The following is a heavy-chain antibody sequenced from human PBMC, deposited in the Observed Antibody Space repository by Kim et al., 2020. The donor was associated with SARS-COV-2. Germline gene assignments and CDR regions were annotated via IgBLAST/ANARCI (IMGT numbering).Heavy chain of an antibody. CDR3: ARGRIAVAGAFDY. V-gene: IGHV1-8*01. J-gene: IGHJ4*02. Sequence: YAQKFQGRVTMTRNTSISTAYMELSSLRSEDTAVYYCARGRIAVAGAFDYWGQGTLVTVSS. D-gene: IGHD6-19*01.